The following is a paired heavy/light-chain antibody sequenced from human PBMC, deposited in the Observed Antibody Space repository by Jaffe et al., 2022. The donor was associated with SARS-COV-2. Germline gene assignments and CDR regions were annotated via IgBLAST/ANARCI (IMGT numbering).Heavy chain of an antibody. V-gene: IGHV3-30-3*01. CDR1: GFTFSAYA. CDR2: ISYDGTRK. J-gene: IGHJ4*02. D-gene: IGHD4-17*01. Sequence: QVQLVESGGGVVQPGRSLRLSCAASGFTFSAYAMHWVRQVPGKGLEWVAVISYDGTRKNYADSVKGRFTVSRENSKNTLYLQMNSLRAEDTSVYYCARAGGDYGDYVFDSWGQGTLVTVSS. CDR3: ARAGGDYGDYVFDS.
Light chain of an antibody. J-gene: IGKJ2*01. CDR3: QQYGRSPPGYT. Sequence: EIVLTQSPGTLSLSPGERATLSCRASQSISSSDLAWYQQKPGQAPRLLIYGASSRATGIPDRFSGSGSGTDFTLTVSRLEPEDFAVYYCQQYGRSPPGYTFGQGTKLEIK. V-gene: IGKV3-20*01. CDR1: QSISSSD. CDR2: GAS.